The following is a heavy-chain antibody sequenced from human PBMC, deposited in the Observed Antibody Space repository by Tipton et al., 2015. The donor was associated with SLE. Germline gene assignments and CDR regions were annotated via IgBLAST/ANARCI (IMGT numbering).Heavy chain of an antibody. CDR1: GFTFDGFV. D-gene: IGHD3-10*01. Sequence: SLRLSCAASGFTFDGFVVSWVRQAPGKGLQWVSGIDWKAGNTGYADSVKGRFTISRDDAKNSLFLQMNSLRAEDTAFYYCARSGYGSGSWGPWGQGTLVTVSS. CDR3: ARSGYGSGSWGP. CDR2: IDWKAGNT. V-gene: IGHV3-20*04. J-gene: IGHJ5*02.